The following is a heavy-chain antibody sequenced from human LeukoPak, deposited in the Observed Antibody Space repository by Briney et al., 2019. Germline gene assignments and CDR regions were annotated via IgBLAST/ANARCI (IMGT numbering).Heavy chain of an antibody. V-gene: IGHV4-4*07. Sequence: PSETLSLTCTVSGGSISSYYWNWIRQPAGKGLQWIGRIYTSGSTNYNPSLKSRVTMSVDTSKNQFSLKLSPVTAADTAVYYCARNGYYYYYMDVWGKGTTVTVSS. CDR3: ARNGYYYYYMDV. CDR2: IYTSGST. J-gene: IGHJ6*03. CDR1: GGSISSYY.